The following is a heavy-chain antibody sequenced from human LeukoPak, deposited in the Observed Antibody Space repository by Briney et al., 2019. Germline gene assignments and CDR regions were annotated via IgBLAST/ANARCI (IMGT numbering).Heavy chain of an antibody. Sequence: SETLSLTCTVSGGSISSSSYYWGWIRQPPGKGLEWIGSIYHSGSTYYNPSLKSRVTISVDTSKNQFSLKLNSVTAADTAVYYCARFEGYDFLTGYAYYFDYWGQGTLVTVSS. J-gene: IGHJ4*02. CDR3: ARFEGYDFLTGYAYYFDY. CDR1: GGSISSSSYY. V-gene: IGHV4-39*07. CDR2: IYHSGST. D-gene: IGHD3-9*01.